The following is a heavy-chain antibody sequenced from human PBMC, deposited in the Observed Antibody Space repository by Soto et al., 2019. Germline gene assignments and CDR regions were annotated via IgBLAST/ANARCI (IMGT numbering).Heavy chain of an antibody. V-gene: IGHV4-39*01. Sequence: QLQLQESGPGLVKPSETLSLTGTVSGGSISSSSYYLGWIRQPPGKGLEWIVSIYYSGSTYYNPSLTSLFTIAVDTSKNQFSLKRSSVTAADTAVYYCARHPGAGSGQFDYWGQGTLVTVSS. D-gene: IGHD6-13*01. J-gene: IGHJ4*02. CDR1: GGSISSSSYY. CDR2: IYYSGST. CDR3: ARHPGAGSGQFDY.